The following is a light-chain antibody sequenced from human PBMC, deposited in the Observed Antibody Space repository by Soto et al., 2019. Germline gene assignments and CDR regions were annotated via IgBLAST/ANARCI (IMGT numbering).Light chain of an antibody. J-gene: IGLJ3*02. V-gene: IGLV1-40*01. CDR2: EVT. CDR1: NSNLGAGYD. CDR3: GSHAGNSNLV. Sequence: QSVLTQPPSVSGAPGQRVTISCTGNNSNLGAGYDVHWYQQLPGAAPKLVIYEVTKRPSGVPDRFSGSKSGNTASLTVSGLQAEDEADYYCGSHAGNSNLVFGGGTKLTVL.